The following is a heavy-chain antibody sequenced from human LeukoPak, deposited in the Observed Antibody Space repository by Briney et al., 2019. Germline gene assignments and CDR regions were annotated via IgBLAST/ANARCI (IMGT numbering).Heavy chain of an antibody. D-gene: IGHD6-13*01. CDR3: ARIAALYFYYMVV. J-gene: IGHJ6*03. V-gene: IGHV3-7*01. CDR2: IRQDGSEA. Sequence: GGSLRLSCAASGFTFSTSWMSWVRQAPGKGLGWVANIRQDGSEAYYVDSVKGRFTISRDNAKNSLYLQMNYLRAEDSAVYYCARIAALYFYYMVVWGKGTTVTVSS. CDR1: GFTFSTSW.